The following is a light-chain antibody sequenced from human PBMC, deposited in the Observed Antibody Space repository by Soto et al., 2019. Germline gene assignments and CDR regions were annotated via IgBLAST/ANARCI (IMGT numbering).Light chain of an antibody. J-gene: IGLJ1*01. CDR2: SDN. V-gene: IGLV1-44*01. CDR1: SSNIGGNA. CDR3: ATSDDSLNGYV. Sequence: QSVLTQPPSASGTPGQRVTISCSGSSSNIGGNAVNWYQQLPGTAPKLLIYSDNQRPSGVPDRFSGSKSGTSASLAISGLQSEDEADYYCATSDDSLNGYVFATGTKVTV.